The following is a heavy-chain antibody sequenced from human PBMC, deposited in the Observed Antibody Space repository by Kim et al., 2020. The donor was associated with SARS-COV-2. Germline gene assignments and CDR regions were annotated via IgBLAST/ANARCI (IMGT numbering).Heavy chain of an antibody. V-gene: IGHV3-23*01. J-gene: IGHJ6*01. D-gene: IGHD3-10*01. CDR3: AKLPRYYYGSGLGYYGMGV. CDR1: GFTFSSYA. CDR2: ISGSGGST. Sequence: GGSLRLSCAASGFTFSSYAMSWVRQAPGKGLEWVSAISGSGGSTYYADSVKGRFTISRDNSKNTLYLQMNSLRAEDTAVYYCAKLPRYYYGSGLGYYGMGVWGQGTTVTVS.